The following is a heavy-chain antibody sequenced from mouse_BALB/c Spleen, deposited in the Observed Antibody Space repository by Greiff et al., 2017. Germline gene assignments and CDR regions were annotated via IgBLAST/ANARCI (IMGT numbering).Heavy chain of an antibody. D-gene: IGHD1-1*01. J-gene: IGHJ2*01. CDR2: ISSGGSYT. CDR1: GFTFSSYG. Sequence: EVMLVESGGDLVKPGGSLKLSCAASGFTFSSYGMSWVRQTPDKRLEWVATISSGGSYTYYPDSVKGRFTISRDNAKNTLYLQMSSLKSEDTAMYYCARHWDYGYFDYWGQGTTLTVSS. CDR3: ARHWDYGYFDY. V-gene: IGHV5-6*01.